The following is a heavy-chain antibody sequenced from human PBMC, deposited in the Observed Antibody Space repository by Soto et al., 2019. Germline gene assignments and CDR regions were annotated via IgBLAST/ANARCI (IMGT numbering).Heavy chain of an antibody. Sequence: QLQLQESGPGLVKPSETLSLTCTVSGGSISSSSYYWGWIRQPPGKGLEWLGSIYYSGSTYYNPSLKSRVTISVDTSKNQFPLKRSSVTAAHTAVYYCASYVVVVVAATDAFDIWGQGTMVTVSS. CDR2: IYYSGST. CDR1: GGSISSSSYY. CDR3: ASYVVVVVAATDAFDI. J-gene: IGHJ3*02. D-gene: IGHD2-15*01. V-gene: IGHV4-39*01.